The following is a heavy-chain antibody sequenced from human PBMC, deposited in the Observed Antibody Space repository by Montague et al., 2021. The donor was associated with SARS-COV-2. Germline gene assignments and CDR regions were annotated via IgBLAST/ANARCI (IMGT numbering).Heavy chain of an antibody. CDR2: ISWNSGSI. CDR3: AKDGSSSWYGWFDP. J-gene: IGHJ5*02. CDR1: GFTFDDYA. D-gene: IGHD6-13*01. V-gene: IGHV3-9*01. Sequence: SLRLSCAASGFTFDDYAMHWVRQAPGKGLEWVSGISWNSGSIGYADSVKGRFTISRDNAKNSLYLQMNSLRAEDTALHYCAKDGSSSWYGWFDPWGQGTLVTVSS.